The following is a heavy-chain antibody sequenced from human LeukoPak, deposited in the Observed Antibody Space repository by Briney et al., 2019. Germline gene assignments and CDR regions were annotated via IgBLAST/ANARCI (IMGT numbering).Heavy chain of an antibody. V-gene: IGHV5-51*01. D-gene: IGHD3-10*01. Sequence: GESLKISCKGSGYSFTSYWIGWVRQMPGKGLEWMGIIYPGDSDTRYSPSFQGQVTISADKSISTAYLQWSSLKASDTAMYYCARSLSHPYGSGTPPGDYWGQGTLVTVSS. CDR1: GYSFTSYW. CDR2: IYPGDSDT. J-gene: IGHJ4*02. CDR3: ARSLSHPYGSGTPPGDY.